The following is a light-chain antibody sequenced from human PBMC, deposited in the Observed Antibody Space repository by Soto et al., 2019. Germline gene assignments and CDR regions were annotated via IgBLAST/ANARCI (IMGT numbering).Light chain of an antibody. CDR1: QTSSSW. CDR2: KAS. J-gene: IGKJ1*01. V-gene: IGKV1-5*03. Sequence: DIQMTQSPSTLSGSVGDRVTITCRASQTSSSWLAWYQQKPGKAPTLLIYKASTLKSGVPSRFSGSGSGTQFTLTISSLQPDDFATYYCQHYNSYSEAFGQGTKVELK. CDR3: QHYNSYSEA.